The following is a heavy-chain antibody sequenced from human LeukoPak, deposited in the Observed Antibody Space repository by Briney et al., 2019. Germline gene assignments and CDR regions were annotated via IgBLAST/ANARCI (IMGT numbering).Heavy chain of an antibody. CDR3: AREGVTEGGYEISN. CDR1: GFTFSSYW. Sequence: GGSLRLSCAASGFTFSSYWMHWVRQAPGKGLVWVSRINSDGSSTSYADSVKGRFTISRDNAKNSLYLQMNSLRAEDTAVYYCAREGVTEGGYEISNWGQGALVTVSS. J-gene: IGHJ4*02. V-gene: IGHV3-74*01. D-gene: IGHD3-9*01. CDR2: INSDGSST.